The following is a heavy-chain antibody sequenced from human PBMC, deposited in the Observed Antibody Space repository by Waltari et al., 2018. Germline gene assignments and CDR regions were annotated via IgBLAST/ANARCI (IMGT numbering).Heavy chain of an antibody. CDR1: GFTFSSYA. D-gene: IGHD1-26*01. V-gene: IGHV3-23*03. CDR2: IYSGGST. J-gene: IGHJ3*02. CDR3: AIELRREAFDI. Sequence: EVQLLESGGGLVQPGGSLRLSFAASGFTFSSYAMSWVRQAPGKGLEWVSVIYSGGSTYYADSVKGRFTISRDNSKNTLYLQMNSLRAEDTAVYYCAIELRREAFDIWGQGTMVTVSS.